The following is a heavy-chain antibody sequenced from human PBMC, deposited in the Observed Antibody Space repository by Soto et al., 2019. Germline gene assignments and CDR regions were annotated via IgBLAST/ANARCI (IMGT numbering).Heavy chain of an antibody. V-gene: IGHV4-59*01. Sequence: SETLSLTCAVYGGSFSGYYWSWIRQPPGKGLEWIGYIYYSGSTNYNPSLKSRVTISVDTSKNQFSLKLSSVTAADTAVYYCASSRAYDSTLNDAFDIWGQGTMVTVSS. J-gene: IGHJ3*02. CDR2: IYYSGST. CDR3: ASSRAYDSTLNDAFDI. CDR1: GGSFSGYY. D-gene: IGHD3-22*01.